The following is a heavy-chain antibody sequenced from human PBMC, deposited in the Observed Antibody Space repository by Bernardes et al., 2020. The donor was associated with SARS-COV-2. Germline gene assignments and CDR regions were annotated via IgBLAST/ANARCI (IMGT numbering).Heavy chain of an antibody. CDR3: ARGTSGDWFDP. CDR2: INRRGST. D-gene: IGHD2-2*01. Sequence: SETLSLTCAVYGGFFSTYYWSWIRRPPGKGLEWIEKINRRGSTNYNPSLKSRVTISVDTSKNQFSLKLSSVTAADTAVYYCARGTSGDWFDPWCQGTLVTVSS. V-gene: IGHV4-34*01. CDR1: GGFFSTYY. J-gene: IGHJ5*02.